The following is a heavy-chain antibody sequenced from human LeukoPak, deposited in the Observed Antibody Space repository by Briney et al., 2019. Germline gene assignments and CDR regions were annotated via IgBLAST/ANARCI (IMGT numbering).Heavy chain of an antibody. CDR2: ISSSSGII. CDR1: GFTFSNYN. CDR3: ATDFNKGFDP. Sequence: PGGSLRLSCAASGFTFSNYNMNWVRQAPGKGLGWVSYISSSSGIIYYADSVKGRFTISRDNAKNSLYLQMDSLRVEDTAVYYCATDFNKGFDPWGQGTLVTVSS. D-gene: IGHD1/OR15-1a*01. V-gene: IGHV3-48*04. J-gene: IGHJ5*02.